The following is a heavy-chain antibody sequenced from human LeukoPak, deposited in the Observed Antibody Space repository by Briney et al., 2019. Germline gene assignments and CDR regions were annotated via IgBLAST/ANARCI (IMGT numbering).Heavy chain of an antibody. Sequence: ASVTVSFKASGYTFTGYYMHWVRQAPGQGLEWMGWINPNSGGTNYAQKFQGRVTMARDTSISTAYMELSRLRSDDTAVYYCARDVVAAAGTPSLNYFYYGMDVWGQGTTVTVSS. J-gene: IGHJ6*02. V-gene: IGHV1-2*02. CDR3: ARDVVAAAGTPSLNYFYYGMDV. D-gene: IGHD6-13*01. CDR2: INPNSGGT. CDR1: GYTFTGYY.